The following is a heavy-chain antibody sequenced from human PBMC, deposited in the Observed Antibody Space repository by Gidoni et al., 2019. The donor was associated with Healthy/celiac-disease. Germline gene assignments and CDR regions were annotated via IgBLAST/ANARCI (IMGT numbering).Heavy chain of an antibody. CDR2: ISWDGGST. CDR3: AKGLDYGDQRAFDY. D-gene: IGHD4-17*01. Sequence: EVQLVESGGVVVQPGGSLRLSCSASGFTFDDYTMHWVRQAPGKGLEWVSLISWDGGSTYYADSVKGRFTISRDNSKNSLYLQMNSLRTEDTALYYCAKGLDYGDQRAFDYWGQGTLVTVSS. CDR1: GFTFDDYT. J-gene: IGHJ4*02. V-gene: IGHV3-43*01.